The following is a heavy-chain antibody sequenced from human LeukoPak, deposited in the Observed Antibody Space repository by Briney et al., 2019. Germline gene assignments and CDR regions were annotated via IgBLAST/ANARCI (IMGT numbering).Heavy chain of an antibody. CDR3: ARGADILTGYYNTNHFDY. J-gene: IGHJ4*02. Sequence: PGGSLRLSCAASGFTFSSYAMHWVRQAPGKGLEWVAVISYDGSKKYYAASVKGRFTISRDNSKNTLYLQMNRLRAEDTAVYYCARGADILTGYYNTNHFDYWGQGTLVTVSS. CDR2: ISYDGSKK. CDR1: GFTFSSYA. D-gene: IGHD3-9*01. V-gene: IGHV3-30*04.